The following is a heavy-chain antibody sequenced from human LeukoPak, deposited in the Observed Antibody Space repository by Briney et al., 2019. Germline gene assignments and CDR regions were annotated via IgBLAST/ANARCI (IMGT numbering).Heavy chain of an antibody. CDR1: GGSFSGYY. V-gene: IGHV4-34*01. D-gene: IGHD2-2*01. J-gene: IGHJ6*02. CDR3: ARGGYCSSTSCPHEGYYYYYGMDV. Sequence: SETLSLTCAVSGGSFSGYYWSWICQRPGKGLECGGEINHSGSTNYNTTLKSRVVISVVTFKNQFSLKLSSVNAADTAVYYCARGGYCSSTSCPHEGYYYYYGMDVWGQETTVTVSS. CDR2: INHSGST.